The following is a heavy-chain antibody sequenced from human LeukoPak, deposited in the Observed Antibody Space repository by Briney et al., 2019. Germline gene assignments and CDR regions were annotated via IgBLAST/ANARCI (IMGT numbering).Heavy chain of an antibody. Sequence: GGSLRLSCAASGFTVSSNYMSWVRQAPGKGLEWVSVIYSGGSTYYADSVKGRFTISRDNSMNTLYLQMDSLRAEDTAVYYCAKDRLTATPYYFDYWGQGTLVTVSS. V-gene: IGHV3-66*01. D-gene: IGHD1-20*01. CDR3: AKDRLTATPYYFDY. CDR2: IYSGGST. J-gene: IGHJ4*02. CDR1: GFTVSSNY.